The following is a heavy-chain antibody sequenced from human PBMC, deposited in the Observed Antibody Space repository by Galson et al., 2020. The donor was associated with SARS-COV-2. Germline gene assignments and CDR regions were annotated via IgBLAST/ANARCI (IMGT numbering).Heavy chain of an antibody. J-gene: IGHJ4*02. V-gene: IGHV3-21*01. CDR1: RFTFSSYS. CDR2: ISSDSSFM. Sequence: GGSLRLSCAASRFTFSSYSMTWVRQAPGKGLEWVSSISSDSSFMYYTDSVKGRFTISRDNAKNSLYLQMNSLRAEDTAVYYCASDFDYYDSSGYWRGFYFDYWGQGTLVTVSS. D-gene: IGHD3-22*01. CDR3: ASDFDYYDSSGYWRGFYFDY.